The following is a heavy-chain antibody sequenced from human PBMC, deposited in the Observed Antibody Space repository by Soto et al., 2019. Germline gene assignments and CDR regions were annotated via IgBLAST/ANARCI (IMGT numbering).Heavy chain of an antibody. CDR1: VFTFSSYA. V-gene: IGHV3-23*01. CDR2: ISSGGSS. CDR3: ARAIAGDFFDY. J-gene: IGHJ4*02. Sequence: PWGSLRLSCSASVFTFSSYAMNWFRQAPGKGLEWVSTISSGGSSYYAVSVKGRFSISRDNSKNTLFLQMNSLRAEDTAVYYCARAIAGDFFDYWGQGTLVTVSS. D-gene: IGHD6-13*01.